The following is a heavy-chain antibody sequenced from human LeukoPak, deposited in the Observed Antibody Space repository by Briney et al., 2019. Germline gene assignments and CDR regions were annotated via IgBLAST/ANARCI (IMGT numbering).Heavy chain of an antibody. D-gene: IGHD5-12*01. CDR3: ASRGYSGYDHDALDI. CDR1: GGTLSSYA. CDR2: IIPIFGTA. V-gene: IGHV1-69*06. J-gene: IGHJ3*02. Sequence: ASVKVSCKASGGTLSSYAISWVRQAPGQGLEWMGGIIPIFGTANYAQKFQGRVTITADKSTSTAYMELSSLRSEDTAVYYCASRGYSGYDHDALDIWGQGTMVTVSS.